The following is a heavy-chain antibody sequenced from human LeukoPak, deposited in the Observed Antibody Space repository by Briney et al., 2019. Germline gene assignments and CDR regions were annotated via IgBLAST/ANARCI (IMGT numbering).Heavy chain of an antibody. CDR1: GFTFSDYY. J-gene: IGHJ4*02. D-gene: IGHD6-19*01. Sequence: GGSLRLSCAASGFTFSDYYMSWVRQAPGKGLEWVSYISSSGNTVKYADSVKGRFTISRDNAKNSLYLQMNSLRAEDTAVYYCARDQVSVAGTGIDYWGQGTLVTVSS. CDR2: ISSSGNTV. CDR3: ARDQVSVAGTGIDY. V-gene: IGHV3-11*04.